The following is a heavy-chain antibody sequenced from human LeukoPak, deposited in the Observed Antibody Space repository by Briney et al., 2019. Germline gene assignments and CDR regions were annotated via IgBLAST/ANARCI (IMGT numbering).Heavy chain of an antibody. CDR1: GFTFSSYA. D-gene: IGHD6-19*01. Sequence: GGSLRLSCAASGFTFSSYAMSWVRQAPGKGLEWASAISGSGGSTYYADSVKGRFTISRDNSKNTLYLQMSSLRAEDTAVYYCANRVSGGWYYFDYWARGPLVTVS. CDR3: ANRVSGGWYYFDY. CDR2: ISGSGGST. J-gene: IGHJ4*02. V-gene: IGHV3-23*01.